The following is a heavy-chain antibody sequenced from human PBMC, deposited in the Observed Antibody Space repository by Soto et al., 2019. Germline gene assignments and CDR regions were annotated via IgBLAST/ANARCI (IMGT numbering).Heavy chain of an antibody. CDR1: GGTFSSYA. D-gene: IGHD2-21*02. CDR3: AGGVLVTTAEYFQH. CDR2: IIPIFGTA. J-gene: IGHJ1*01. Sequence: QVQLVQSGAEVKKPGSSVKVSCKASGGTFSSYAISWVRQAPGQGLEWMGGIIPIFGTANYAQKFQGRVTITADESTGTAYMGLSSLRSEDTAVYYCAGGVLVTTAEYFQHWGQGTLVTVSS. V-gene: IGHV1-69*12.